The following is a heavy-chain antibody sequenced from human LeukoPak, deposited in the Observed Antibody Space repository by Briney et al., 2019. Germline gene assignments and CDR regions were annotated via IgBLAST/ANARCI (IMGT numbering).Heavy chain of an antibody. V-gene: IGHV5-51*01. CDR3: ARHSPDLLSRDGYNLDLDY. CDR1: GYSFTSYW. D-gene: IGHD5-24*01. J-gene: IGHJ4*02. Sequence: GESLKISCKGSGYSFTSYWIGWVRQMPGKGLEWMGIIYPGDSDTRYSPSFQGQVTISADKSISTAYLQWSSLKASDTAMYYCARHSPDLLSRDGYNLDLDYWGQGTLVTVSS. CDR2: IYPGDSDT.